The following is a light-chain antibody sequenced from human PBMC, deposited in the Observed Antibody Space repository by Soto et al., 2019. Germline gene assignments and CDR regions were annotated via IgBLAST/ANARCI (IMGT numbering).Light chain of an antibody. V-gene: IGKV1-5*01. CDR2: DAS. CDR3: QQYSRDST. CDR1: QSISRW. Sequence: DIQVTQSPSTLSASVGDRVTITCRASQSISRWLAWYQQKPGRAPKLLIYDASSLVSGVPSRFSGSGSGTEFTLTISSLHPDDFASYYCQQYSRDSTFGQGTKVEI. J-gene: IGKJ1*01.